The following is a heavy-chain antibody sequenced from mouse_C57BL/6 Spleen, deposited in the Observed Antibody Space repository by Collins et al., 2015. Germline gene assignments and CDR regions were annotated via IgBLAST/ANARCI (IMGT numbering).Heavy chain of an antibody. Sequence: LVKTGASVKISCKASGYSFTGYYMHWVKQSHGKSLEWIGYISCYNGATSYNQKFKGKATFTVDTSSSTAYMQFNSLTSEDSAVYYCARYHYSYYAMDYWGQGTSVTVSS. CDR1: GYSFTGYY. J-gene: IGHJ4*01. CDR2: ISCYNGAT. CDR3: ARYHYSYYAMDY. D-gene: IGHD1-1*01. V-gene: IGHV1S34*01.